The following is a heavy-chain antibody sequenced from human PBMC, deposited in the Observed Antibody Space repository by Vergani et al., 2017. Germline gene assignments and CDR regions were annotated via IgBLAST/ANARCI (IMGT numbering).Heavy chain of an antibody. D-gene: IGHD4-17*01. V-gene: IGHV4-31*03. J-gene: IGHJ4*02. CDR1: GGSISSGGYY. CDR3: ARGADGDYEYFDY. Sequence: QVQLQESGPGLVKPSETLSLTCTVSGGSISSGGYYWSWIRQHPGKGLEWIGYIYYSGSTYYNPSLKSRVTISVDTSKNQFSLKLSSVTAADTAVYYCARGADGDYEYFDYWGQGTLVTVSS. CDR2: IYYSGST.